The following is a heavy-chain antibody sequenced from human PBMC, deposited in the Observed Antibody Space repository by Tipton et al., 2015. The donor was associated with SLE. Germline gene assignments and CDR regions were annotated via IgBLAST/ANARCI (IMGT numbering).Heavy chain of an antibody. J-gene: IGHJ4*02. V-gene: IGHV4-59*11. Sequence: TLSLTCTVSGGSISSHYWSWIRQPPGKGLEWIGYIYYSGSTNYNPSLKSRVTISVDTSKNQFSLKLSSVTAADTAVYYCAREGRFLEWLSPFDYWGQGTLVTVSS. CDR2: IYYSGST. D-gene: IGHD3-3*01. CDR3: AREGRFLEWLSPFDY. CDR1: GGSISSHY.